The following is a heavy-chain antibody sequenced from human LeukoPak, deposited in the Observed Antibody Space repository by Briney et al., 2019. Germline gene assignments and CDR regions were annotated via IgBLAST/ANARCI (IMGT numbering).Heavy chain of an antibody. CDR1: GGSISSSSYY. CDR3: ARGSVVHPSSQWLRLDYYYGMDV. D-gene: IGHD5-12*01. Sequence: SETLSLTCTVSGGSISSSSYYWGWIRQPPGKGLEWIGSIFYSGSTHYNPSLKSRVTTSVDTSKNQFSLKVRSVTAADTAVYYCARGSVVHPSSQWLRLDYYYGMDVWGQGTTVTVSS. CDR2: IFYSGST. J-gene: IGHJ6*02. V-gene: IGHV4-39*01.